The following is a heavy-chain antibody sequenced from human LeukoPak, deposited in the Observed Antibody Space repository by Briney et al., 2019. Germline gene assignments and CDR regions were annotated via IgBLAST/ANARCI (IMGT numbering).Heavy chain of an antibody. Sequence: GGSLRLSCAASGFTFSSYAMSWVRQAPGKGLEWVSAISGSGGSTHYADSVKGRFTIYRDNSKNSLFLQMNSLGPEDTALYYCAKDIHIGHGSGWPESWGQGTLVTVSS. V-gene: IGHV3-23*01. J-gene: IGHJ5*02. CDR3: AKDIHIGHGSGWPES. CDR1: GFTFSSYA. D-gene: IGHD6-19*01. CDR2: ISGSGGST.